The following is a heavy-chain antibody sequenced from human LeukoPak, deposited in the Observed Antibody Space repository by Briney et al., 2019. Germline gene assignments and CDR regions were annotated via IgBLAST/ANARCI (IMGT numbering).Heavy chain of an antibody. D-gene: IGHD3-22*01. J-gene: IGHJ5*02. Sequence: GASVKVSRKPSGYTLTSHGISWVRQAPGQGLEWMGWISAYNGNTNYAQKLQGRVTMTTDTSTSTAYMELRSLRSDDTAVYYCARVMDYYDSHWFDPWGQGTLVTVS. V-gene: IGHV1-18*01. CDR2: ISAYNGNT. CDR1: GYTLTSHG. CDR3: ARVMDYYDSHWFDP.